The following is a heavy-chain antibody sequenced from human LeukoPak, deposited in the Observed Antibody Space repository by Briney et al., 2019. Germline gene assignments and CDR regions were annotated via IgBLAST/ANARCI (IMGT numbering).Heavy chain of an antibody. CDR2: IYHSGST. CDR3: ARGGLTDSSSYPNWFDP. Sequence: SQTLSLTCAVSGGSISSGGYSWSWIRQPPGKGLEWIGYIYHSGSTYYNPSLKSRVTISVDRSKNQFSLKLSSVTAADTAVYYCARGGLTDSSSYPNWFDPWGQGTLVTVSS. V-gene: IGHV4-30-2*01. J-gene: IGHJ5*02. D-gene: IGHD3-22*01. CDR1: GGSISSGGYS.